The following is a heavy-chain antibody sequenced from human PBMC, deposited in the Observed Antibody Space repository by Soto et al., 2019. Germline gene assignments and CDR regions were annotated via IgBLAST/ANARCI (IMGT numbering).Heavy chain of an antibody. D-gene: IGHD2-15*01. CDR3: ARDPGGCSGGSCYSGGLYFDY. J-gene: IGHJ4*02. Sequence: QVQLVESGGGVVQPGRSLRLSCAASGFTFSSYAMHWVRQAPGKGLEWVAVISYDGSNKYYADSVKGRFTISRDNSKNTLDLQMNSLRAEDTAVYYCARDPGGCSGGSCYSGGLYFDYWGQGTLVTVSS. CDR2: ISYDGSNK. CDR1: GFTFSSYA. V-gene: IGHV3-30-3*01.